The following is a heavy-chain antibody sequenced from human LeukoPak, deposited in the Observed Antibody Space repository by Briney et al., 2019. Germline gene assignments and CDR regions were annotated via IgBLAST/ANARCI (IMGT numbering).Heavy chain of an antibody. Sequence: GGSLRLSCAVSGFTFSRYVMSWVRQAPGKGLEWVSSISGSGGSTYYADSVKGRFTISRDNSKNTLYLQMNRLSADDTAVYFCAKYNWNDGDFDSWGQGIRVTVSS. CDR3: AKYNWNDGDFDS. CDR1: GFTFSRYV. V-gene: IGHV3-23*01. J-gene: IGHJ4*02. CDR2: ISGSGGST. D-gene: IGHD1-20*01.